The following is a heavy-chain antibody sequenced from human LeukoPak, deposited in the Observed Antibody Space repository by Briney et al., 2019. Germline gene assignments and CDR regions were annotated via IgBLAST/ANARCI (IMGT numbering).Heavy chain of an antibody. CDR2: IYPGDSDT. CDR1: GYSFTSYW. Sequence: GESLKISCKGSGYSFTSYWIGWVRQMPGKGLERMGIIYPGDSDTRYSPSFQGQVTISADKSISTAYLQWSSLKASDTAMYYCARPPHPGYSYGSGCAFDIWGQGTMVTVSS. J-gene: IGHJ3*02. D-gene: IGHD5-18*01. CDR3: ARPPHPGYSYGSGCAFDI. V-gene: IGHV5-51*01.